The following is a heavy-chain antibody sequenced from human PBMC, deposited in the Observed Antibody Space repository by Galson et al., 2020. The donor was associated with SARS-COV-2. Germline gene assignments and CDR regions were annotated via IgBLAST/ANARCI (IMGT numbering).Heavy chain of an antibody. CDR2: IYTSGST. CDR3: AGGPAAIYYYYMDV. CDR1: GGSISSGSYS. J-gene: IGHJ6*03. Sequence: SETLSLTCTVSGGSISSGSYSWTCIRQPAGKGLEWIGRIYTSGSTNYNPSLKSRVTISVDTSKNQFSLKLSSVTAADTAVYYCAGGPAAIYYYYMDVWGKGTTVTISS. D-gene: IGHD2-2*01. V-gene: IGHV4-61*02.